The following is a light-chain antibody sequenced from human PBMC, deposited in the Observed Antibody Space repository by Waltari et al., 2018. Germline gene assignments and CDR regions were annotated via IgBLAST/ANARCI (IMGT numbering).Light chain of an antibody. CDR1: SGSLSTTSS. V-gene: IGLV8-61*01. J-gene: IGLJ3*02. Sequence: QTVVTQAPSLSVSPGGTVTLTCALSSGSLSTTSSACWYPQTPGQPPPPLVYKANSRSSGVPDRFSGSILGNRAALTITGAQAEDESDYYCLLYLGSGIFVFGGGTKLTVL. CDR2: KAN. CDR3: LLYLGSGIFV.